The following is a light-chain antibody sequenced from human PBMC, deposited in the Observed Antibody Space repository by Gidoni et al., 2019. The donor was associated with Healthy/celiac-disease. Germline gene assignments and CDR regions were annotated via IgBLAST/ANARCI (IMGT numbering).Light chain of an antibody. CDR3: QQYNNWPPRWT. CDR2: GAS. J-gene: IGKJ1*01. CDR1: QSVSSN. V-gene: IGKV3-15*01. Sequence: EIVMTQSPATLSVSPGERATLSCRASQSVSSNLAWYQQKPGQAPSLIIYGASTRATGIPARFSGSGSGTEFTLTISSLQSEDFAVYYCQQYNNWPPRWTFGQGTKVEIK.